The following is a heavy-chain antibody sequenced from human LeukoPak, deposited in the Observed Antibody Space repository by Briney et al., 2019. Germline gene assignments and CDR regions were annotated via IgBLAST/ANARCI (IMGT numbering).Heavy chain of an antibody. V-gene: IGHV3-30*02. D-gene: IGHD3-22*01. CDR1: GFTFSSYW. CDR3: AKDFSVYYYDSRVLDY. J-gene: IGHJ4*02. CDR2: IRYDGSNK. Sequence: GGSLRLSCAVSGFTFSSYWMGWVRQAPGKGLEWVAFIRYDGSNKYYADSVKGRFTISRDNSKKTLYLQMNSLRPEDMAVYYCAKDFSVYYYDSRVLDYWGQGTLVTVSS.